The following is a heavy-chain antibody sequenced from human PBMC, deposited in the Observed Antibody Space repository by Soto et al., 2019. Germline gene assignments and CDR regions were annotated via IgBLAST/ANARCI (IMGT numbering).Heavy chain of an antibody. CDR1: GYTFTGYY. Sequence: ASVKVSCKASGYTFTGYYIHWVRQAPGQGLEWMGWINPNSGGTNYAQKFQGWVTMTRDTSISTAYMELSRLRSDDTAVYYCARAYCSSTSCYNGDAFDIWGHVTMVTV. D-gene: IGHD2-2*02. CDR3: ARAYCSSTSCYNGDAFDI. J-gene: IGHJ3*02. V-gene: IGHV1-2*04. CDR2: INPNSGGT.